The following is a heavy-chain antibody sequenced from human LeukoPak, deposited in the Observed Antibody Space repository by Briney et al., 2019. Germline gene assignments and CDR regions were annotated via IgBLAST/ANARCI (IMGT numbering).Heavy chain of an antibody. Sequence: GGSLRLSCATSGFTFSTFWMHWVRQAPGKGLVWVSRINHDGSSTNYADSVKGRFTISRDNAKNTLYLQMNSLRAEDTAVYYCARLRLGYCSGGSCRESNWFDPWGQGTLVTVSS. CDR3: ARLRLGYCSGGSCRESNWFDP. V-gene: IGHV3-74*01. CDR2: INHDGSST. D-gene: IGHD2-15*01. CDR1: GFTFSTFW. J-gene: IGHJ5*02.